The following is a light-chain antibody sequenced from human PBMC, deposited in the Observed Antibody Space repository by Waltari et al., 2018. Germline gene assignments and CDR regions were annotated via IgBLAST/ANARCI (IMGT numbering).Light chain of an antibody. CDR3: QQYFGTPVT. CDR2: WAS. J-gene: IGKJ2*01. Sequence: DFVMTQSPDSLAVSLGVKATVNCKSSQTVLYADNNNYLAWYQQKPGQPPKLLIDWASNRQSGVPDRFIGSGSGTDFTLTISSLQPEDVAIYYCQQYFGTPVTFGQGTKLEIK. CDR1: QTVLYADNNNY. V-gene: IGKV4-1*01.